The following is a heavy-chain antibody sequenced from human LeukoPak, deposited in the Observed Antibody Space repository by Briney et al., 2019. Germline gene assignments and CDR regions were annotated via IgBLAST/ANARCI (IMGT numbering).Heavy chain of an antibody. CDR2: IYTSGST. Sequence: SETLSLTCTVSGGSISSGSYYWSWIRQPAGKGLEWIGRIYTSGSTNYNPSLKSRVTISVDTSKNQFSLKLSSVTAADTAVYYCAIRGVVTQIDYWGQGTLVTVSS. V-gene: IGHV4-61*02. CDR1: GGSISSGSYY. D-gene: IGHD4-23*01. CDR3: AIRGVVTQIDY. J-gene: IGHJ4*02.